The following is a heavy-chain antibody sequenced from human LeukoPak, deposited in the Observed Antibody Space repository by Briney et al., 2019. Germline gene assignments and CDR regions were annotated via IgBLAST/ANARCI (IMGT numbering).Heavy chain of an antibody. Sequence: PGRSLRLSCAASGFTFSSYAMSWVRQSPGKGLEWVSAISGSGGSTYYADSVKGRFTISRDNTKNTLYLQMNSLRAEDTAVYYCAKSVTTGPRGYYYYGMDVWGQGTTVTVSS. J-gene: IGHJ6*02. CDR3: AKSVTTGPRGYYYYGMDV. V-gene: IGHV3-23*01. CDR2: ISGSGGST. D-gene: IGHD4-17*01. CDR1: GFTFSSYA.